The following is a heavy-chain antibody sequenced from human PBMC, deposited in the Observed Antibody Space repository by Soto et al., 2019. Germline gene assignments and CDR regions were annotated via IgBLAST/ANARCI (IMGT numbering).Heavy chain of an antibody. V-gene: IGHV3-23*01. CDR2: ISGSGGST. J-gene: IGHJ3*02. D-gene: IGHD5-18*01. CDR1: GFTFSSYA. CDR3: AKLGEYSYGPFVVFNI. Sequence: PGGSLRLSCAASGFTFSSYAMSWVRQAPGKGLEWVSAISGSGGSTYYADSVKGRFTISRDNSKNTLYLQMNSLRAEDTAVYYCAKLGEYSYGPFVVFNIGGKGKMVTFS.